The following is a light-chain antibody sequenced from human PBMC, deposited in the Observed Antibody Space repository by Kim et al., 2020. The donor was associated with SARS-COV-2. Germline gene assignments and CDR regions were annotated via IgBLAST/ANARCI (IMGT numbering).Light chain of an antibody. CDR3: QQYKNWPPA. CDR2: GAS. Sequence: EIVMTQSPAPRSVSPGERATLSCRASQSVSSNLAWYQPTPGPAPRLLIYGASTRATGIPTRFSGIGSGTEFTLTISSLQSEDFAVYYCQQYKNWPPAFGQGTKVDIK. J-gene: IGKJ1*01. V-gene: IGKV3-15*01. CDR1: QSVSSN.